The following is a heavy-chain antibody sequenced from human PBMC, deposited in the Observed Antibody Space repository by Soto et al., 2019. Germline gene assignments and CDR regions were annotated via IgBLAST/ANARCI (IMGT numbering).Heavy chain of an antibody. CDR3: AKDDSSGYYYTAFDY. V-gene: IGHV3-30*18. Sequence: GGSLRLSCAASGFTFSTYGMHWVRQAPGKGLEWVAIISYDGNIKYYADSVKGRFTISRDNSKNTLYLQMNSLRAEDTAVYYCAKDDSSGYYYTAFDYWGQGTLVTVSS. CDR2: ISYDGNIK. J-gene: IGHJ4*02. CDR1: GFTFSTYG. D-gene: IGHD3-22*01.